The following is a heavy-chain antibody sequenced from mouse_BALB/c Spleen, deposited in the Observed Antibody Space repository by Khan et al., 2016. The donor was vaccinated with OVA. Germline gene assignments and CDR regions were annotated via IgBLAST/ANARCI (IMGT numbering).Heavy chain of an antibody. D-gene: IGHD2-14*01. V-gene: IGHV1-4*01. Sequence: QVQLQQSGAELARPGASVKMSCKASGYTFTSYTIHWIKQRPGQGLEWIGSINPSTGYNNYNQKFKDKATLTADKSSTTAYMQLSSLTSDDSAVYNCVRDGAYNRNDGGFAYWGQGTLVTVYA. CDR3: VRDGAYNRNDGGFAY. CDR1: GYTFTSYT. J-gene: IGHJ3*01. CDR2: INPSTGYN.